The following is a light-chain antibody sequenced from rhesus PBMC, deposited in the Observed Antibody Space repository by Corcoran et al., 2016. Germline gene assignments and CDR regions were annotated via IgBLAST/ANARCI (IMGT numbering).Light chain of an antibody. CDR3: QQRNSYPLT. J-gene: IGKJ4*01. CDR1: QGISSY. Sequence: DIQMTQSPSSLSASVGDRVTITCRASQGISSYLAWYQQKPGKAPKLLIHKASTLQMGVPSRLGGSGSGTEVTLTISSLQPEDCATDYCQQRNSYPLTFGGGTKVEIK. CDR2: KAS. V-gene: IGKV1-25*01.